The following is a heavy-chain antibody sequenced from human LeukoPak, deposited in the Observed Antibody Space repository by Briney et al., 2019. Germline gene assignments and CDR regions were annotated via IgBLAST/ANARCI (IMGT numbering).Heavy chain of an antibody. Sequence: PSETLSLTCTVSGGSISSSSYYWGWIRQPPGKGLEWIGSIYYSGSTYYNPSLKSRVTISVDTSKNQFSLKLSSVTAADTAVYYCARAPIVDIVALGAFDIWGQGTMVTVSS. CDR1: GGSISSSSYY. CDR3: ARAPIVDIVALGAFDI. D-gene: IGHD5-12*01. V-gene: IGHV4-39*07. J-gene: IGHJ3*02. CDR2: IYYSGST.